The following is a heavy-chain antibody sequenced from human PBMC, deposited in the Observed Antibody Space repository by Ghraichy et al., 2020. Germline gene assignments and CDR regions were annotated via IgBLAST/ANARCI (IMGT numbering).Heavy chain of an antibody. J-gene: IGHJ1*01. CDR3: ARGASYYYDSSGYTQYFQH. Sequence: GESLNISCAASGFTFSSYAMHWVRQAPGKGLEWVAVISYDGSNKYYADSVKGRFTISRDNSKNTLYLQMNSLRAEDTAVYYCARGASYYYDSSGYTQYFQHWGQGTLVTVSS. CDR2: ISYDGSNK. D-gene: IGHD3-22*01. V-gene: IGHV3-30*01. CDR1: GFTFSSYA.